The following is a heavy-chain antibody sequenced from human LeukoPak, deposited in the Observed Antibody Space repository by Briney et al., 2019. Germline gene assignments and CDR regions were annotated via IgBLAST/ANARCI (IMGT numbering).Heavy chain of an antibody. CDR3: ATHSIAVAGDDY. D-gene: IGHD6-19*01. CDR1: GYTLTELS. V-gene: IGHV1-24*01. J-gene: IGHJ4*02. Sequence: GASVKVSCKVSGYTLTELSMHWVRQAPGKGLEWMGGFDPEDGETIYAQKFQGRVTMTEDTSTDTAYMELSSLRSEDTAVYYCATHSIAVAGDDYWGQGTLVTVSS. CDR2: FDPEDGET.